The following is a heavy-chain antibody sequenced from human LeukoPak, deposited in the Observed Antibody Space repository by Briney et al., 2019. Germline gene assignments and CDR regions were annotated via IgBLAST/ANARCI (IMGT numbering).Heavy chain of an antibody. D-gene: IGHD5-18*01. V-gene: IGHV3-30*18. CDR1: GFTFSSYG. Sequence: GGSLRLSCAASGFTFSSYGMHWVRQAPGKGLEWVAVISYDGSNKYYADSVKGRFTISRDNSKNTLSLQVSSLRTEDTAVYYCAKDRYSYAFEYSDSWGQGTLVTVSS. J-gene: IGHJ4*02. CDR2: ISYDGSNK. CDR3: AKDRYSYAFEYSDS.